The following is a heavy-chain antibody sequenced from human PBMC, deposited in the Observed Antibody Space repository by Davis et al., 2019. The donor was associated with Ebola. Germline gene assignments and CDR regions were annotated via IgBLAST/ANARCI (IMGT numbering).Heavy chain of an antibody. J-gene: IGHJ5*02. CDR1: GGSISSYY. CDR3: ARVRRPSRIAAIGWFDP. CDR2: IYTSGST. D-gene: IGHD6-13*01. Sequence: PGGSLRLSCTVSGGSISSYYWSWIRQPAGKGLEWIGRIYTSGSTNYNPSLKSRVTISVDTSKNQFSLKLSSVTAADTAVYYCARVRRPSRIAAIGWFDPWGQGALVTVSS. V-gene: IGHV4-4*07.